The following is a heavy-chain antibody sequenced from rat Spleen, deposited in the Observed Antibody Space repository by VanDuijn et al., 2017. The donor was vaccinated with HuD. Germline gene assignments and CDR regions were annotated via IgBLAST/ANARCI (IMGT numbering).Heavy chain of an antibody. CDR3: ARHHYDGYYHGPVLGIMDA. V-gene: IGHV5-31*01. D-gene: IGHD1-12*03. CDR1: GFTFNNYW. J-gene: IGHJ4*01. Sequence: EVQLVESGGGLVQPGRSLKLSCVASGFTFNNYWMTWIRQAPGKGLEWVASITNNGGSTYYRDSVKGRFTFSRDTAKSTLYLQMDSLRSEDTASYYCARHHYDGYYHGPVLGIMDAWGQGASVTVSS. CDR2: ITNNGGST.